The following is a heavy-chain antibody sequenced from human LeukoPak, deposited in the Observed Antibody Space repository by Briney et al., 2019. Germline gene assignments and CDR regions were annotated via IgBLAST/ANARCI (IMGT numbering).Heavy chain of an antibody. V-gene: IGHV3-49*02. Sequence: GATTEYAASVKGRFTISRDDSTSITYLQMNSLTTEDTAVYYCSRGSGWLSVYWGQGTLVTVSS. D-gene: IGHD6-19*01. CDR2: GATT. CDR3: SRGSGWLSVY. J-gene: IGHJ4*02.